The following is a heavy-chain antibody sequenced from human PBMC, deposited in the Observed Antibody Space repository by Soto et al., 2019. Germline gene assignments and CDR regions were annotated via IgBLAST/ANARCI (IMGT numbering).Heavy chain of an antibody. V-gene: IGHV3-23*01. CDR3: AGRYCTNGVCYTNYYYYIDV. J-gene: IGHJ6*03. CDR1: GFTFSTYA. Sequence: GGSLRLSCAASGFTFSTYAMSWVRQAPGKGLEWVSTITTSGGNTYYADSVQGRFTISRDNSKNTLYLQMNSLRAEDTAVYYCAGRYCTNGVCYTNYYYYIDVWGKGTTVIVSS. CDR2: ITTSGGNT. D-gene: IGHD2-8*01.